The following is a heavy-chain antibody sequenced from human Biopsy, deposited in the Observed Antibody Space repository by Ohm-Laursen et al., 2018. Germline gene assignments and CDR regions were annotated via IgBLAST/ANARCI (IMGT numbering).Heavy chain of an antibody. Sequence: SVKVSCKSPEGTFSNYGVNWVRQAPGQGLEWLGGNIPILGTGNYAQKFQDRVTVAADTPTSTATMELRSLRSDDTAVYYCATKLTGYFHHWGQGTLVIVSS. CDR2: NIPILGTG. CDR1: EGTFSNYG. CDR3: ATKLTGYFHH. J-gene: IGHJ1*01. V-gene: IGHV1-69*06. D-gene: IGHD3-9*01.